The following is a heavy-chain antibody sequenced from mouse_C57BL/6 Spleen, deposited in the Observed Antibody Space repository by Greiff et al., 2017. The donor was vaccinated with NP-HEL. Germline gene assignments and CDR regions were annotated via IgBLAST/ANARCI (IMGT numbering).Heavy chain of an antibody. Sequence: VQLQQSGAELARPGASVKLSCKASGYIFTSYGISWVKQRTGQGLEWIGEIYPRSGNTYHNEKFKGKATLTADKSSSTAYMELRSLTSEDSAVYFCARFREWYFDVWGTGTTVTVSS. V-gene: IGHV1-81*01. CDR3: ARFREWYFDV. CDR1: GYIFTSYG. J-gene: IGHJ1*03. CDR2: IYPRSGNT.